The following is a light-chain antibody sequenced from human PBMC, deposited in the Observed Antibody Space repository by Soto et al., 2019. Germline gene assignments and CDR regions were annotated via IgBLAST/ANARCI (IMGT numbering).Light chain of an antibody. CDR2: LGS. J-gene: IGKJ3*01. V-gene: IGKV2-28*01. CDR1: QSLLHSDGYNY. Sequence: DIVVTQSPLSLPVTPGEPASISCRSSQSLLHSDGYNYFDWYLQKPGQSPQLLIQLGSMRASGVPDRFSGSVSGTDFTLKISRVEAEDVGVYYCMQVLQIPVTFGPGTKVDI. CDR3: MQVLQIPVT.